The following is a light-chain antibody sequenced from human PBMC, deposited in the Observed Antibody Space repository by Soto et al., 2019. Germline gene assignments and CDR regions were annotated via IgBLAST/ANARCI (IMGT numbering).Light chain of an antibody. J-gene: IGKJ2*01. V-gene: IGKV3-20*01. CDR3: QQYGSSSYT. CDR2: AAS. Sequence: EIVLTQSPGTLSLSPGERATLSCRASQSISSSYLGWYQQKPGQAPRLLIYAASSRATGIPDRFSGSGSGKDFTLTISRLEPEDFAVYYCQQYGSSSYTFGQGTQLEIK. CDR1: QSISSSY.